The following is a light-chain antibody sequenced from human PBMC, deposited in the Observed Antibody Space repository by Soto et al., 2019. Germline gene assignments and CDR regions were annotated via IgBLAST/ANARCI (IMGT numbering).Light chain of an antibody. J-gene: IGKJ1*01. Sequence: EIVMTQSPATLSVSPGERATLSCRASQSVSSSVAWYQQKPGQSPRLLIHGASTRATGIPARFSGSGSGTEFPLPISGLQSDDSPVYYCQQYNNWPPWTFGHGTMVEIK. CDR1: QSVSSS. V-gene: IGKV3-15*01. CDR3: QQYNNWPPWT. CDR2: GAS.